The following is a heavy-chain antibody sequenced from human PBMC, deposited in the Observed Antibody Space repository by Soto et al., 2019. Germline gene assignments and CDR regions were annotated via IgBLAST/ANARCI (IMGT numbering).Heavy chain of an antibody. Sequence: RASVKVSCKASGGTFSSYAISWVRQAPGQGLEWMGGIIPIFDTANYAQKFQGRVTITADESTSTAYMELGSLRSEDTAVYYCARAPWAYSSGWYWFDPWGQGTLVTVSS. V-gene: IGHV1-69*13. J-gene: IGHJ5*02. CDR3: ARAPWAYSSGWYWFDP. D-gene: IGHD6-19*01. CDR1: GGTFSSYA. CDR2: IIPIFDTA.